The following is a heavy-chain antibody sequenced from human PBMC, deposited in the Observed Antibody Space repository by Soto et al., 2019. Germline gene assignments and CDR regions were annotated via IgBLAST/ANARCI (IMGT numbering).Heavy chain of an antibody. J-gene: IGHJ4*02. CDR3: ARQRFLEWSPNYFDY. CDR1: GGSISSSSYY. CDR2: IYYSGST. V-gene: IGHV4-39*01. Sequence: QLQLQESGPGLVKPSETLSLTCTVSGGSISSSSYYWGWIRQPPGKGLEWIGSIYYSGSTYYNPSLKSRVTISVDTSKNQFSLKLSSVTAADTAVYYCARQRFLEWSPNYFDYWGQGTLVTVSS. D-gene: IGHD3-3*01.